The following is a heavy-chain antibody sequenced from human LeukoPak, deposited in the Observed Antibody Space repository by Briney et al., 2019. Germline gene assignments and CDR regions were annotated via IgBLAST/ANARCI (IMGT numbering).Heavy chain of an antibody. CDR2: ISSSGSTI. CDR3: ACPSAYGSGSYSINFDY. V-gene: IGHV3-48*03. Sequence: GSLRLSCAASGFTFSSYEMNWVRQAPGKGLEWVSYISSSGSTIYYADSVKGRFTISRDNAKNSLYLQMNSLRAEDTAVYYCACPSAYGSGSYSINFDYWGQGTLVTVSS. J-gene: IGHJ4*02. CDR1: GFTFSSYE. D-gene: IGHD3-10*01.